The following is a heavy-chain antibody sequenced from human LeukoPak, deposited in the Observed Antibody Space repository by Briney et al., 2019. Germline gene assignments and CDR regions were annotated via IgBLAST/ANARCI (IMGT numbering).Heavy chain of an antibody. CDR2: IYSGGST. V-gene: IGHV3-53*01. J-gene: IGHJ3*02. Sequence: GGSLRLSCAASGFTVSSNYMSWVRQAPGRGLEWVSVIYSGGSTYYADSVKGRFTISRDNSKNTLYLQMNSLRAEDTAVYYCARERLWDYYDSSGYWRAFDIWGQGTMVTVSS. CDR3: ARERLWDYYDSSGYWRAFDI. CDR1: GFTVSSNY. D-gene: IGHD3-22*01.